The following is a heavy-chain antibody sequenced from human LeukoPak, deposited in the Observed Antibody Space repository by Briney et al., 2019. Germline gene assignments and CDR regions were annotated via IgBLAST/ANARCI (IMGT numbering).Heavy chain of an antibody. CDR3: ARHSYYYDSSGYYDYYFDY. CDR1: GGSISSGSYY. J-gene: IGHJ4*02. CDR2: IYYSGST. Sequence: SETLSLTCTVSGGSISSGSYYWGWIRQPPGKGLAWIGSIYYSGSTYYNPSLKSRVTISVDTSKNQFSLKLSSVTAADTAVYYCARHSYYYDSSGYYDYYFDYWGQGTLVTVSS. D-gene: IGHD3-22*01. V-gene: IGHV4-39*01.